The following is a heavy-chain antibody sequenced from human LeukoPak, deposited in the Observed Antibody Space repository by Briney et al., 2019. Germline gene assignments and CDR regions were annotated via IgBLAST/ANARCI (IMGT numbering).Heavy chain of an antibody. CDR2: IYDSGYT. Sequence: SETLSLTCTVSGGSISSSSYYWGWIRQPPGKGLEWIGSIYDSGYTYYNPSLKSRVTISVDTSKNQFSLKLSSVTAADTAVYYCARQGERHCDSSGYHRLDAFDIWGQGTMVTVSS. V-gene: IGHV4-39*01. D-gene: IGHD3-22*01. CDR3: ARQGERHCDSSGYHRLDAFDI. CDR1: GGSISSSSYY. J-gene: IGHJ3*02.